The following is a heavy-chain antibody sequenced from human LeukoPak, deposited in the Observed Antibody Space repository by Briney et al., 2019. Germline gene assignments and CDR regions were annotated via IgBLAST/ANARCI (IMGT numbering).Heavy chain of an antibody. CDR2: INTDSGGT. CDR3: ARSPHILTGENFDY. CDR1: GYTFSSYY. D-gene: IGHD3-9*01. V-gene: IGHV1-2*02. Sequence: GASVKVSCKASGYTFSSYYMHWLRQAPGQGLEWMGWINTDSGGTNYAQKFQARVSMTKDASISTAYMQLSRLRSADTAVYYCARSPHILTGENFDYWGQGTLLTVSS. J-gene: IGHJ4*02.